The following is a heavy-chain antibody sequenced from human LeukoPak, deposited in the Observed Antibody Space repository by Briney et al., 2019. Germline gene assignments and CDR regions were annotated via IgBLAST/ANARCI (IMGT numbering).Heavy chain of an antibody. CDR3: ARDNYGSGNYFGY. D-gene: IGHD3-10*01. V-gene: IGHV1-2*02. CDR2: INPNSGAT. J-gene: IGHJ4*02. CDR1: GYSFTSYD. Sequence: ASVKVSCKASGYSFTSYDINWVRQATGQGLEWMGWINPNSGATNYVQKFQGRVTMTRDTSISTVYMELSRLKSDDTAVYYCARDNYGSGNYFGYWGQGTLVTISS.